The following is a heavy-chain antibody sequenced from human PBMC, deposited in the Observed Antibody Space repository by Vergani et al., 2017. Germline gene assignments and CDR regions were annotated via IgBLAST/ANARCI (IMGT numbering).Heavy chain of an antibody. J-gene: IGHJ3*01. D-gene: IGHD2-2*01. CDR3: AREYSSTSGRAFDF. CDR1: GFDFSSYI. V-gene: IGHV3-48*01. Sequence: QLVESGGGWVQPGGSLRLSCVVSGFDFSSYIMNWDRQAPGKGLEWVSFVSTGTKSQSYAESVKGRFTISRDSAKNSLYLQMDSLRAEDTAVYYCAREYSSTSGRAFDFWGQGTKVTVSS. CDR2: VSTGTKSQ.